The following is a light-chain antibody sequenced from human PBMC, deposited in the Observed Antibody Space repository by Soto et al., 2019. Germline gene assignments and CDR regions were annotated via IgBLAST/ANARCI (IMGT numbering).Light chain of an antibody. CDR3: VSFACGTYV. CDR2: DVN. Sequence: QSVLTQPPSASGSPGQSVTISCTGTSSDVGAYIFVSWYQQHPGKAPKLMVYDVNRRPPGVPDRFFGSKSGNTASLTVSGLQAEDEADYYCVSFACGTYVFGTGTKVTVL. CDR1: SSDVGAYIF. V-gene: IGLV2-8*01. J-gene: IGLJ1*01.